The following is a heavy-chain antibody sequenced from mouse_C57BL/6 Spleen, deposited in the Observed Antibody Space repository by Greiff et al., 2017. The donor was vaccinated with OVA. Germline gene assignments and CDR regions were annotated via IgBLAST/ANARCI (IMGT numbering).Heavy chain of an antibody. V-gene: IGHV1-81*01. D-gene: IGHD1-1*01. CDR1: GYTFTSYG. CDR2: IYPRSGNT. Sequence: VQLQQSGAELARPGASVKLSCKASGYTFTSYGISWVKQRTGQGLEWIGEIYPRSGNTYYNEKFKGKATLTADKSSSTAYMELRSLTSEDSAVYFCARYYGSSYAFAYWGQGTLVTVSA. J-gene: IGHJ3*01. CDR3: ARYYGSSYAFAY.